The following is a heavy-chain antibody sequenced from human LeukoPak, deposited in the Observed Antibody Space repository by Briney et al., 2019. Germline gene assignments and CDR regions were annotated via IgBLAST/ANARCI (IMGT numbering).Heavy chain of an antibody. CDR3: ARDSDYYDSSGYIFDY. J-gene: IGHJ4*02. CDR2: INHSGST. V-gene: IGHV4-34*01. CDR1: GGSFSGYY. Sequence: SETLSLTCAVYGGSFSGYYWSWIRQPPGKGLEWIGEINHSGSTNYNPSLKSRVTISVDTSKNQFSLKLSPVTAADTAVYYCARDSDYYDSSGYIFDYWGQGTLVTVSS. D-gene: IGHD3-22*01.